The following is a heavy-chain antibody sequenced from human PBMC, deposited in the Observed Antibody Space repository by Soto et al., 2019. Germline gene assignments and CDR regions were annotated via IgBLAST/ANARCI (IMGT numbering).Heavy chain of an antibody. D-gene: IGHD3-22*01. CDR1: GGSISSYY. Sequence: SETLSLTCTVSGGSISSYYWSWIRQPPGKGLEWIGYIYYSGSTYYNPSLKSRVTISVDTSKNQFSLKLSSVTAADTAVYYCARDLGGYSPFDYXGXG. CDR3: ARDLGGYSPFDY. CDR2: IYYSGST. V-gene: IGHV4-59*12. J-gene: IGHJ4*02.